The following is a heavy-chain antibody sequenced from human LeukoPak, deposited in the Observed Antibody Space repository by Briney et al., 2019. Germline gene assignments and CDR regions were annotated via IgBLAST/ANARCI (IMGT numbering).Heavy chain of an antibody. D-gene: IGHD3-22*01. CDR1: GFTFSSYG. J-gene: IGHJ4*02. Sequence: PGRSLRLSRAASGFTFSSYGMHWVRQAPGKGLEWVAVISYDGSNKYYADSVKGRFTISRDNSKNTLYLQMNSLRAEDTAVYYCAKVGLYYYDSSGYYFDYWGQGTLVTVSS. V-gene: IGHV3-30*18. CDR2: ISYDGSNK. CDR3: AKVGLYYYDSSGYYFDY.